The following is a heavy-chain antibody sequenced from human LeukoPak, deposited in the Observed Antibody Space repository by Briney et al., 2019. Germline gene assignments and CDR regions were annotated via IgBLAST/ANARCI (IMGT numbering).Heavy chain of an antibody. J-gene: IGHJ5*02. CDR3: AKASFESDYGDHSVWFDP. CDR2: IICSGGST. V-gene: IGHV3-23*01. Sequence: GGSLRLSCAASGFTFSSYAMSWVRQAPGKGLEWVSAIICSGGSTYYADSVTGRFTISRDNSKNTLYLQMNSLRAEDTAVYCCAKASFESDYGDHSVWFDPWGQGTLVTVSS. D-gene: IGHD4-17*01. CDR1: GFTFSSYA.